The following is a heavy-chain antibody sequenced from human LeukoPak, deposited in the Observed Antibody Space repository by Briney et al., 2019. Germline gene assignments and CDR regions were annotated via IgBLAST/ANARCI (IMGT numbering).Heavy chain of an antibody. D-gene: IGHD3-10*01. CDR2: ISAYNGNT. CDR3: ARDPSMVRGENTPYFDY. J-gene: IGHJ4*02. CDR1: GYTFTSYG. Sequence: ASVKVSCKASGYTFTSYGISWVRQAPGQGLEWMGGISAYNGNTNNAQKLQGRVTMTTDTSTSTAYMELRSLRSEDTAVYYCARDPSMVRGENTPYFDYWGQGTLVTVSS. V-gene: IGHV1-18*01.